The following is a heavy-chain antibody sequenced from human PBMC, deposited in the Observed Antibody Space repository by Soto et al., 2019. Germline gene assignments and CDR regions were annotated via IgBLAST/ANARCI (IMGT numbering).Heavy chain of an antibody. J-gene: IGHJ4*02. CDR1: GYTFSSSA. CDR2: ISSSGVT. Sequence: QVRLVQSGPEVKKPEASVKVSCKASGYTFSSSAISWVRQAPGQGPEWMGWISSSGVTNYAQNLQGRVTLTVDSSTTTAYMDVRSLSSADTAIYYCARDHGDYGTFDYWGQGTLVTVSS. CDR3: ARDHGDYGTFDY. D-gene: IGHD4-17*01. V-gene: IGHV1-18*04.